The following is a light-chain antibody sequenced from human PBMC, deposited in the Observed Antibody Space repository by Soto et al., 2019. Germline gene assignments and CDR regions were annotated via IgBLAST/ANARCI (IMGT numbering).Light chain of an antibody. Sequence: DIPMTQSPPSLSASVGDRVTITCRASQGISNFLAWYQQKPGKVPKLLIYAASTLQSGVPSRFSGSGSGTDFTLTIGSLQPEDVATYYCQKYNSAPWTFGQGTKVEIK. CDR2: AAS. J-gene: IGKJ1*01. CDR1: QGISNF. CDR3: QKYNSAPWT. V-gene: IGKV1-27*01.